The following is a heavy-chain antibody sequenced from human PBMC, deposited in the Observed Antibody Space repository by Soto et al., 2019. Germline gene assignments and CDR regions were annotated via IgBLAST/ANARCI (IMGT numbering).Heavy chain of an antibody. CDR2: MNPNSGNT. V-gene: IGHV1-8*01. J-gene: IGHJ5*02. CDR3: ARGPPMVRGEDWFDP. Sequence: ASVKVSCKASGYTFTSYDINWVRQATGQGLEWMGWMNPNSGNTGYAQKFQGRVTMTRNTSISTAYMELSSLRSEDTAVYYCARGPPMVRGEDWFDPWGQGTLVTVSS. D-gene: IGHD3-10*01. CDR1: GYTFTSYD.